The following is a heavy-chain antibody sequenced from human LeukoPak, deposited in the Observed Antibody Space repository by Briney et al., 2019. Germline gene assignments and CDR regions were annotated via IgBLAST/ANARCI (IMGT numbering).Heavy chain of an antibody. CDR2: IYHSGST. J-gene: IGHJ4*02. V-gene: IGHV4-59*12. CDR1: GGSISSYY. D-gene: IGHD4-17*01. Sequence: SETLSLTCTVSGGSISSYYWSWIRQPPGKGLEWIGEIYHSGSTNYNPSLKSRVTISVDKSKNQFSLKLSSVTAADTAVYYCARGPMDTVTYFEDWGQGTLVTVSS. CDR3: ARGPMDTVTYFED.